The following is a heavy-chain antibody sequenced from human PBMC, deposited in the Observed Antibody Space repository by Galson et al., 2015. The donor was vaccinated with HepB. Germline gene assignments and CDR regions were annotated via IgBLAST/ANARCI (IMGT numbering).Heavy chain of an antibody. CDR1: GFAPSTSVVG. CDR2: IYWDDDK. CDR3: AHSSGSYYVRSFDN. D-gene: IGHD1-26*01. V-gene: IGHV2-5*02. Sequence: PALVKPTQTLTLTCNFSGFAPSTSVVGVRWISPPPGKALEWLERIYWDDDKRYSPSLKSRLTITKDTKNQVVLTMTSMDPVGTATYYCAHSSGSYYVRSFDNWGQGTLVTVSS. J-gene: IGHJ4*02.